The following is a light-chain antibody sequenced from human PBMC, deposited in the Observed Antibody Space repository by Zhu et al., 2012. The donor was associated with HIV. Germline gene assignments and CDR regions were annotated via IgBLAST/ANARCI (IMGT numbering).Light chain of an antibody. J-gene: IGKJ1*01. CDR3: QQYKNWPST. V-gene: IGKV3D-15*01. CDR2: RAS. CDR1: QSVGTN. Sequence: ETVMTQSPATLSVSPGERSTLSCRASQSVGTNLAWYQQKPGQVPRLLISRASTRATGIPDRFSGSGSGTDFTLTISSLQSEDFAVYYCQQYKNWPSTFGQGTKVEIK.